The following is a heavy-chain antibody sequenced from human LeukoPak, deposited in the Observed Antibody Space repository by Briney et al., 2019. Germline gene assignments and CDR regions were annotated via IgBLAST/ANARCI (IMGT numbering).Heavy chain of an antibody. J-gene: IGHJ4*02. CDR3: ARAEYYDILTGYHFYFDY. Sequence: GGSLRLSCAASGLTFSSHWMHWVRQAPGKGLVWVSRITNDGSSTTYADSVKGRFTISRDNAKNMLYLQVNSLRAEDTAVYYCARAEYYDILTGYHFYFDYWGQGTLVTVSS. V-gene: IGHV3-74*01. CDR2: ITNDGSST. D-gene: IGHD3-9*01. CDR1: GLTFSSHW.